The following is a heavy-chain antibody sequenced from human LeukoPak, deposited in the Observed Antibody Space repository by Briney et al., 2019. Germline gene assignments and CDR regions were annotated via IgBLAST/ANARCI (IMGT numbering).Heavy chain of an antibody. J-gene: IGHJ3*02. CDR2: ISYDGRYQ. CDR1: GFTFNRYR. D-gene: IGHD3-22*01. CDR3: ARMMTDFDGSGHDIQRGAFDI. Sequence: GGSLRLSCAASGFTFNRYRLHWVRQAPGKGLEWVAVISYDGRYQFYADSVKGRFTVSRDNSKNTLSLQMNSLRAEDTAVYHCARMMTDFDGSGHDIQRGAFDIWGQGTMVTVPS. V-gene: IGHV3-30*04.